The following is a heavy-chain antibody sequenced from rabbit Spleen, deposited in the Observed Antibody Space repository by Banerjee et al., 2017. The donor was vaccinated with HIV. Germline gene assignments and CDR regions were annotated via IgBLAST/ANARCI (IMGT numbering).Heavy chain of an antibody. CDR2: AYADNTGDT. CDR3: ARDSGTSFSSYGMDL. V-gene: IGHV1S40*01. D-gene: IGHD8-1*01. Sequence: QQLEESGGGLVKPGASLTLTCKASGFSFNSGYDMCWVRQAPGKGLEWVACAYADNTGDTYSATWAKGRFTISKTSSTTVTLQMTSLTAADTATYFCARDSGTSFSSYGMDLWGPGTLVTVS. J-gene: IGHJ6*01. CDR1: GFSFNSGYD.